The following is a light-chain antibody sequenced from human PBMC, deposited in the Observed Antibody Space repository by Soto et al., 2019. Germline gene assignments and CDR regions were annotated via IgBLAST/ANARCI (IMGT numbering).Light chain of an antibody. CDR3: QVWDISSNHVI. CDR2: YDS. Sequence: SYELTQPPSVSVAPGKTARITCGGNNIGSKSVHWYQQKAGQAPILAMYYDSDRPSGIPERFSGSNSGNTATLTISTVEAGGEADYYCQVWDISSNHVIFGGGTKLTVL. J-gene: IGLJ2*01. CDR1: NIGSKS. V-gene: IGLV3-21*04.